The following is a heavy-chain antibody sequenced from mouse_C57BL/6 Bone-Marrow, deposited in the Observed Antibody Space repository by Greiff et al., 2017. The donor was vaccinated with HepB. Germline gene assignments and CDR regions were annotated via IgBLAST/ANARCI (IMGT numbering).Heavy chain of an antibody. D-gene: IGHD1-1*01. Sequence: EVKVVESGGGLVQPGGSLKLSCAASGFTFSDYYMYSVRQTPEKRLEWVAYISNGGGSTYYPDTVKGRFTISRDNAKNTLYLQMSRLKSEDTAMYYCARHYYGSSWGFAYWGQGTLVTVSA. CDR3: ARHYYGSSWGFAY. CDR2: ISNGGGST. J-gene: IGHJ3*01. V-gene: IGHV5-12*01. CDR1: GFTFSDYY.